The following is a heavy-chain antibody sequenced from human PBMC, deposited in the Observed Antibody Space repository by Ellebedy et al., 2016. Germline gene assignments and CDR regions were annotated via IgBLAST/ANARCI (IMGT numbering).Heavy chain of an antibody. J-gene: IGHJ5*02. CDR2: IYSSGST. V-gene: IGHV4-59*01. CDR1: GGSISSYY. CDR3: ARTQNWFDP. Sequence: SETLSLTCTVSGGSISSYYWSWIRQPPGKGLEWIGYIYSSGSTTYSPSFKSRVAISVDTPKNQFSLRLSSVTAADTAVYYCARTQNWFDPWGQGTLVTVSS.